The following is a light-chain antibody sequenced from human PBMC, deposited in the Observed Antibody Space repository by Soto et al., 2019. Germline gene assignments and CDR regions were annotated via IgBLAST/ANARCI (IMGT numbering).Light chain of an antibody. CDR2: VDS. CDR1: QSLLHTNGYTY. J-gene: IGKJ2*01. V-gene: IGKV2-28*01. Sequence: DIVMTQSPLSLSVTPGEPASISCRSSQSLLHTNGYTYLDWYLQNPGQSPQLLIYVDSSRASGVPDRFSASGSGTDFTLTISRVEAEDVGVYYCMQALPTPVHFGQGTKLEI. CDR3: MQALPTPVH.